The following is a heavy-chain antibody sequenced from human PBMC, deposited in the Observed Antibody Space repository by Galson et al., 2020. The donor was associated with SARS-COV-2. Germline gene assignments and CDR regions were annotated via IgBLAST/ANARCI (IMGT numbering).Heavy chain of an antibody. J-gene: IGHJ4*02. CDR2: ISHGGDII. Sequence: LSLTCEASGFHFSTYAMHWVRKAPGKGLEWVAVISHGGDIIYYRESVRGRFTISRDNVKSTLFLEMNSLRPEDTGVYFCASSEERFGELPPLWGQGTLVTVSS. CDR1: GFHFSTYA. CDR3: ASSEERFGELPPL. D-gene: IGHD3-16*01. V-gene: IGHV3-30*03.